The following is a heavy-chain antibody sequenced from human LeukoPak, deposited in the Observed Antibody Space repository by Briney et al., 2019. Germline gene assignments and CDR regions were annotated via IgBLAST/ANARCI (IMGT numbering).Heavy chain of an antibody. CDR3: AKDLRYFDWLFPRYGMDV. CDR2: ISYDGSNK. CDR1: GFTFSSYG. J-gene: IGHJ6*02. Sequence: GGSLRLSCAASGFTFSSYGMHWVRQAPGKGLEWVAVISYDGSNKYYADSVKGRFTISRDSSKNTLYLQMNSLRAEDTAVYYCAKDLRYFDWLFPRYGMDVWGQGTTVTVSS. D-gene: IGHD3-9*01. V-gene: IGHV3-30*18.